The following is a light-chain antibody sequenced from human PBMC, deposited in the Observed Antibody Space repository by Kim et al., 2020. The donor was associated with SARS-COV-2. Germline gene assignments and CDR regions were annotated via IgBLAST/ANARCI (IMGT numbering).Light chain of an antibody. V-gene: IGLV6-57*03. CDR2: ENN. Sequence: GKPLSISGTRSSGSFASNSLQWYQQRPGSAPTTVFYENNQRPSGVPDRFSGSIDSSSNSASLTISGLKSEDEADYFCQSSDSTNGVFGRGTKVTVL. J-gene: IGLJ6*01. CDR1: SGSFASNS. CDR3: QSSDSTNGV.